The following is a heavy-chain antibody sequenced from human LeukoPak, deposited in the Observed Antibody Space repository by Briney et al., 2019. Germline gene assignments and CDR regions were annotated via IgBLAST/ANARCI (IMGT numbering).Heavy chain of an antibody. Sequence: PGGSLRLSCAASGFTFSSYEMNWVRQAPGKGLEWVSYISSSGSTIYYADSVRGRFTISRDNSKNTIYLQMNSLRAEDTAVYYCAKDKTAGGFDYWGQGTLVTVSS. CDR1: GFTFSSYE. CDR2: ISSSGSTI. J-gene: IGHJ4*02. V-gene: IGHV3-48*03. CDR3: AKDKTAGGFDY.